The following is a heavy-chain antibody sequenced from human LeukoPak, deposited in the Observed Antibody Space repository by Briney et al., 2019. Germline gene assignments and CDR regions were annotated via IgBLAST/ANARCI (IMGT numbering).Heavy chain of an antibody. CDR1: GFTFSSYW. Sequence: PGGSLRLSCAASGFTFSSYWMHWVRQAPGKGLVWVSRINTDGSSTSYADSVKGRFTISRDNAENTLYLQMNSLRAEDTAVYYCASDAPYSSFSYYFDYWGQGTLVTVSS. CDR2: INTDGSST. J-gene: IGHJ4*02. CDR3: ASDAPYSSFSYYFDY. V-gene: IGHV3-74*01. D-gene: IGHD6-6*01.